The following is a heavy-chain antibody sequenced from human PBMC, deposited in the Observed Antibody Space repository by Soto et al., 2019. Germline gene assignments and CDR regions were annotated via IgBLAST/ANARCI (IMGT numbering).Heavy chain of an antibody. CDR2: ISSSSSTI. D-gene: IGHD2-21*01. Sequence: GGSLRLSCAASGFTFSSYSMNWVRQAPGKGLEWVSYISSSSSTIYYADSVKGRFTISRDNAKNSLYLQMNSLRAEDTAVYYCARDLWQDLRIDFDYWGQGTLVTVSS. V-gene: IGHV3-48*01. J-gene: IGHJ4*02. CDR1: GFTFSSYS. CDR3: ARDLWQDLRIDFDY.